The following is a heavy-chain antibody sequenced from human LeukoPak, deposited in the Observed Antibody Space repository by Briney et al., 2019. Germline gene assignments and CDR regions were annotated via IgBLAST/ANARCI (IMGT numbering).Heavy chain of an antibody. Sequence: ASVKVSCKASGYTFTSYGISWVRQAPGQGLEWMGWISAYNGNTNYAQKLQGRVTITADKSTSTAYMELSSLRSEDTAVYYCARLRLDCGGDCYYFDYWGQGTLVTVSS. CDR2: ISAYNGNT. J-gene: IGHJ4*02. D-gene: IGHD2-21*02. CDR1: GYTFTSYG. V-gene: IGHV1-18*01. CDR3: ARLRLDCGGDCYYFDY.